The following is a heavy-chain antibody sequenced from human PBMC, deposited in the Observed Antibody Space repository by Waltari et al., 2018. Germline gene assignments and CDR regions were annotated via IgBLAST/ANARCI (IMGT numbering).Heavy chain of an antibody. CDR2: IIPIFGTA. Sequence: QVQLVQSGAEVTQPGSSVKVSCKASGGTFSSYAISWVRQAPGQGLEWMGGIIPIFGTANYAQKFQGRVTITADESTSTAYMELSSLRSEDTAVYYCASPSYSGYDDYYFDYWGQGTLVTVSS. CDR3: ASPSYSGYDDYYFDY. V-gene: IGHV1-69*01. CDR1: GGTFSSYA. J-gene: IGHJ4*02. D-gene: IGHD5-12*01.